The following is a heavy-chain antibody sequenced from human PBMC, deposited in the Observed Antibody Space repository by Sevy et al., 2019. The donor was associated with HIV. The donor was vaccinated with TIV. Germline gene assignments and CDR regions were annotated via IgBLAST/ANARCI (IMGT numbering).Heavy chain of an antibody. J-gene: IGHJ4*02. V-gene: IGHV3-30-3*01. D-gene: IGHD5-18*01. CDR1: GFTFSSYA. CDR2: ISYDGSNK. Sequence: GGSLRLSCAASGFTFSSYAMHWVRQAPGKGPEWVAVISYDGSNKYYADSVKGRFTISRDNSKNTLYLQMNSLRAEDTAVYYCAREPRIRGYSYGFDYWGQGTLVTVSS. CDR3: AREPRIRGYSYGFDY.